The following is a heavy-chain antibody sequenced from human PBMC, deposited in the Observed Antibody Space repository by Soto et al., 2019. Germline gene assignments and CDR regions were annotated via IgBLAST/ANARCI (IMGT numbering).Heavy chain of an antibody. CDR3: ARFSGDILTGYFYYYGMDV. D-gene: IGHD3-9*01. CDR2: IYHSGST. J-gene: IGHJ6*02. V-gene: IGHV4-4*02. Sequence: PSETLSLTCAVSGGSISSSNWWSWVRQPPGKGLEWIGEIYHSGSTNYNPSLKSRVTISVDKSKNQFSLKLSSVTAADTAVYYCARFSGDILTGYFYYYGMDVWGQGTTVTVSS. CDR1: GGSISSSNW.